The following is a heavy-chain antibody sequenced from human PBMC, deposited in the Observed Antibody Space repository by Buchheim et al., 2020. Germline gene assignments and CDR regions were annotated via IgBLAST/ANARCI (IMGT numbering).Heavy chain of an antibody. Sequence: QVQLVESGGGVVQPGRSLRLSCAASGFSFSIYGMHWVRQAPGKGLEWVAMISYDGSNIYYADSVKSRFNISRDNSKNAVYLQMDSLRGEDTAVYYCAKKLGRTFGAVDYWGQGTL. V-gene: IGHV3-30*18. J-gene: IGHJ4*02. CDR1: GFSFSIYG. CDR2: ISYDGSNI. D-gene: IGHD3-16*01. CDR3: AKKLGRTFGAVDY.